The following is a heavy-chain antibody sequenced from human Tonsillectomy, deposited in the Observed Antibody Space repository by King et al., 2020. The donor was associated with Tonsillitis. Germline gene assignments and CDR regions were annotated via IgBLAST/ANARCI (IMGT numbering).Heavy chain of an antibody. Sequence: VQLVESGGGVVQPGGSLRLSCGASGFTFSSYAMHWVRQAPGKGLEWVAFISSDGNINYYADSVKGRFTISRDNSKNTLYVQMNSLKPEDTAVFYCAKEDYSGCPFESWGQGTPVTVSS. CDR2: ISSDGNIN. D-gene: IGHD6-19*01. J-gene: IGHJ4*02. CDR3: AKEDYSGCPFES. CDR1: GFTFSSYA. V-gene: IGHV3-30*02.